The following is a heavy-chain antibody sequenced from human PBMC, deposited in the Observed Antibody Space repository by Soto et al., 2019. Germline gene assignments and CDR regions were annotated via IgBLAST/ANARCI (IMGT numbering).Heavy chain of an antibody. Sequence: WETLSLTCAVYGGSFSGYYWSWIRQPPGKGLEWIGEINHSGSTNYNPSLKSRVTISVDTSKNQFSLKLSSVTAADTAVYYCARILPAVFGVVIHYYYYGMDVWGQGTTVTVSS. D-gene: IGHD3-3*01. CDR3: ARILPAVFGVVIHYYYYGMDV. V-gene: IGHV4-34*01. CDR1: GGSFSGYY. CDR2: INHSGST. J-gene: IGHJ6*02.